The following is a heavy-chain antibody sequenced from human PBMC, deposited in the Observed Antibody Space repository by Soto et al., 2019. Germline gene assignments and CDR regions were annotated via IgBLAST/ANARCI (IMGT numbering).Heavy chain of an antibody. Sequence: PGGSLRLSCAASGFTFSSYAMSWVRQAPGKGLEWVSSISGSGDRTYYADSVKGRFTVSRDRSNNMLYLQVNSLRAEDRAVYYCARARGSDYSNGMDFWGQGTTVTVSS. D-gene: IGHD4-4*01. CDR2: ISGSGDRT. V-gene: IGHV3-23*01. CDR3: ARARGSDYSNGMDF. J-gene: IGHJ6*02. CDR1: GFTFSSYA.